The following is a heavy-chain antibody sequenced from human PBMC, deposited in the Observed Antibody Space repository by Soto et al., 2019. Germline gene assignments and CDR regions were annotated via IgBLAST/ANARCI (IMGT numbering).Heavy chain of an antibody. CDR3: VRGDNWNDEASDY. J-gene: IGHJ4*02. CDR2: IWSDGNNR. Sequence: QVQLVESGGGVVQPGRSLRLSCAASGFMFSNHGMHWVRQAPGKGLEWVAVIWSDGNNRYYEESVKGRFTISRDNSKNTIYLQKNSLRAEDTAVYYCVRGDNWNDEASDYWGQGTLVTVSS. D-gene: IGHD1-1*01. V-gene: IGHV3-33*01. CDR1: GFMFSNHG.